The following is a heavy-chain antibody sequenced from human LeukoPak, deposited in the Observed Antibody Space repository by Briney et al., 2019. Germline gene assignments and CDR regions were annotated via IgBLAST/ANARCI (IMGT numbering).Heavy chain of an antibody. D-gene: IGHD3/OR15-3a*01. Sequence: GGSLRLSCAASGFTFNSFAMSWVRQAPGKGLEWVSTISGNAVSTYYADSVKGRFTISRDNAKNSLYLQMNSLRDEDTAVYYCARDPSFGPAXDXFDIWGQGTMVTVSS. CDR3: ARDPSFGPAXDXFDI. J-gene: IGHJ3*02. CDR2: ISGNAVST. CDR1: GFTFNSFA. V-gene: IGHV3-23*01.